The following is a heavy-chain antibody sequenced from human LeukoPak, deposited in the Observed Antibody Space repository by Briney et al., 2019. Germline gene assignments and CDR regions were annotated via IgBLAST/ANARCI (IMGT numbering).Heavy chain of an antibody. CDR2: IYYSGST. CDR3: AREAVGVAAFDY. D-gene: IGHD3-3*01. CDR1: GGSISSYY. V-gene: IGHV4-59*01. J-gene: IGHJ4*02. Sequence: PSETLSLTCTVSGGSISSYYWSWIRQPPGKGLEWIGYIYYSGSTNYNPSLKSRVTISVDTSKNQFSLKLSSVTAADTAVYYCAREAVGVAAFDYRGQGTLVTVSS.